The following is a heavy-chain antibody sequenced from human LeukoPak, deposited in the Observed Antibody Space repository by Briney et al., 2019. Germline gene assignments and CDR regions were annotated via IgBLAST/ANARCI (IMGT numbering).Heavy chain of an antibody. V-gene: IGHV4-59*12. Sequence: PSETLSLTCSVSGGSIIAFYWSWIRQPPGKGLEWIGYIFYSGSTNYTPSLKSRVTMSVDTSKNQFSLKLSSVTAADTAVYYCARDSQSLDYWGQGTLVTVSS. CDR1: GGSIIAFY. CDR3: ARDSQSLDY. J-gene: IGHJ4*02. CDR2: IFYSGST.